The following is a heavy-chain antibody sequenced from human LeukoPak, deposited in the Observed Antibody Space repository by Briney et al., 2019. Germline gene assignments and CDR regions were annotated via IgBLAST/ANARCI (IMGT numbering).Heavy chain of an antibody. J-gene: IGHJ6*02. CDR1: GHTFSGSG. V-gene: IGHV3-30*18. Sequence: PGGSLRLSCAASGHTFSGSGMHWVRQAPGKGLEWVAVISYDGSEKYYVDSVKGRFTISRDNSKNTLYLQMNSLRAEDAAVYYCVKEETYRSAYYPLDVWGQGTTVIVSS. D-gene: IGHD3-22*01. CDR3: VKEETYRSAYYPLDV. CDR2: ISYDGSEK.